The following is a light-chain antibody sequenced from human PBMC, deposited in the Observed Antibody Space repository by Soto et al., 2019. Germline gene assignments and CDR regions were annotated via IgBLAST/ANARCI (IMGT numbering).Light chain of an antibody. CDR1: GGDVGAYNY. J-gene: IGLJ1*01. CDR2: EVF. CDR3: SSYTSSNSLEV. V-gene: IGLV2-14*01. Sequence: QSVLTQPASVSGSPGQSITISCAGTGGDVGAYNYVSWYQQHPGKAPKLMIYEVFRRPSGVSHRFSGSKSGNTASLTISGLQADDEADYYCSSYTSSNSLEVFGSGTKLTVL.